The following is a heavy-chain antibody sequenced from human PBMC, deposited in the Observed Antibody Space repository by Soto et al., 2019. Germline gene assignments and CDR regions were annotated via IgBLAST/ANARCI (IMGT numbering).Heavy chain of an antibody. J-gene: IGHJ6*02. CDR3: ARRTYYCSSTSCYLGDGFDSYYYYGMDV. Sequence: SVKVSCKASGGTFSSYAISWVRQAPGQGLEWMGGIIPIFGTANYAQKFQGRVTITADESTSTAYMELSSLRSEDTAVYYCARRTYYCSSTSCYLGDGFDSYYYYGMDVWGQGTTVTVSS. V-gene: IGHV1-69*13. CDR2: IIPIFGTA. D-gene: IGHD2-2*01. CDR1: GGTFSSYA.